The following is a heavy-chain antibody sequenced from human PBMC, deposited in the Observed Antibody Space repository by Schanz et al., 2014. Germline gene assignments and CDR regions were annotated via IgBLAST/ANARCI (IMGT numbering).Heavy chain of an antibody. D-gene: IGHD6-25*01. Sequence: QVQLVQSGAEVKKPGSSVKVSCKASGSTFSSYTISWVRQAIGQGPEWMGWMQPDSGKTHYAEKFQGRVAMTRDVSISTAYMELSSLASEDTAVYYCARGQRRTIGRPFGPWGQGTLVTVS. J-gene: IGHJ5*02. V-gene: IGHV1-8*02. CDR2: MQPDSGKT. CDR1: GSTFSSYT. CDR3: ARGQRRTIGRPFGP.